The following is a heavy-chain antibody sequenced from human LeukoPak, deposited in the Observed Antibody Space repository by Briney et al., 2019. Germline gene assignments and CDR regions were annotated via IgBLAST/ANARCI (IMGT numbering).Heavy chain of an antibody. Sequence: SETLSLTCTVSGGSISSYYWSWIRQPPGKGLEWIGYIYYSGSTNYNPSLKSRVTISVDTSKNQFSLKLSSVTAADTAAYYCARVEAGQGTVDYWGQGTLVTVSS. CDR1: GGSISSYY. CDR3: ARVEAGQGTVDY. V-gene: IGHV4-59*01. D-gene: IGHD1-14*01. J-gene: IGHJ4*02. CDR2: IYYSGST.